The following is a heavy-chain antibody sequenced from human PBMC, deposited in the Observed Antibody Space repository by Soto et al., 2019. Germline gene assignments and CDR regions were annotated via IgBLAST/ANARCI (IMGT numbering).Heavy chain of an antibody. J-gene: IGHJ6*02. V-gene: IGHV1-8*01. CDR2: MNPNSGNT. CDR1: GYTFTSYD. CDR3: ARAREYYYGMDV. Sequence: QVQLVQSGAEVKKPGASVKVSCKASGYTFTSYDINWVRQATGQGLEWMGWMNPNSGNTGYAQKSXGXLTMTRNTSISTAYMELSSLRSEDTAVYYCARAREYYYGMDVWGQGTTVTVSS.